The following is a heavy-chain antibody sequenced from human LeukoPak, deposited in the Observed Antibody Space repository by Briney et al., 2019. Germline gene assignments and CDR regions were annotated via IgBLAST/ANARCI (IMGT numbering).Heavy chain of an antibody. CDR3: TSPALAARPE. D-gene: IGHD6-6*01. Sequence: GGSLRLSCAASGFTFSSYGMHWVRQAPGKGLEWISYISASGTITHYADSVEGRFTISRDNAKNSLYLQMNSLKTEDTAVYYCTSPALAARPEWGQGTLVTVSS. CDR1: GFTFSSYG. J-gene: IGHJ4*02. V-gene: IGHV3-48*04. CDR2: ISASGTIT.